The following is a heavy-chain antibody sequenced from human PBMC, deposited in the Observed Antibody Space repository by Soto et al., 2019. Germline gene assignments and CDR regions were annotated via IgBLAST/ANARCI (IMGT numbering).Heavy chain of an antibody. D-gene: IGHD4-17*01. CDR1: GGAFSSYA. CDR2: IIPIFGTA. V-gene: IGHV1-69*13. CDR3: ARSRMATVVIGAFGI. J-gene: IGHJ3*02. Sequence: ASVKVSCKASGGAFSSYAITWVRQAPGQGLEWMGGIIPIFGTANYAQKFQGRVTITADESTSTAYMELSSLRSEDTAVYYCARSRMATVVIGAFGIWGQGTMVTVSS.